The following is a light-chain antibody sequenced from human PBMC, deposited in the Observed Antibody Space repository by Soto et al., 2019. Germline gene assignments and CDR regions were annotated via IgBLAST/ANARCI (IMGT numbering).Light chain of an antibody. J-gene: IGLJ3*02. Sequence: QSVLTQPPSVSGAPGETVTISCSGSRSNIGAGYDVRWYQQLPGSAPKLLIYDTDKRPSGLPDRFSGSKSGTSASLAIAGLQAEDEADYHCQSYDSSLSGVLFGGGTKLTVL. CDR2: DTD. V-gene: IGLV1-40*01. CDR3: QSYDSSLSGVL. CDR1: RSNIGAGYD.